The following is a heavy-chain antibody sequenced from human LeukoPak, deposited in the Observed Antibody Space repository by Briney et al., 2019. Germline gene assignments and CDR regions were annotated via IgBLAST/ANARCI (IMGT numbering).Heavy chain of an antibody. Sequence: GSMLLYPAVSAFTFSSYAMVGVGQGPGKGLEWVSAISGSGGSTYYADSVKGRFTISRDNSKNTLYLQMNSLRAEDTAVYYCAKSAPGFDYRGQGTLVTVSS. CDR1: AFTFSSYA. D-gene: IGHD1-1*01. V-gene: IGHV3-23*01. J-gene: IGHJ4*02. CDR3: AKSAPGFDY. CDR2: ISGSGGST.